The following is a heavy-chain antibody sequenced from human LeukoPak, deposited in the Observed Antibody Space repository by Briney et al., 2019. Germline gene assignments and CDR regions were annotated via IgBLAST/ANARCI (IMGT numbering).Heavy chain of an antibody. Sequence: QPGGSLRLSCAASGFTFSSYAMHWVRQAPGKGLEWVAVISYDGSNKYYADSVKGRFTISRENSKNTLYLQMNSLRAEDTAVYYCARTDTAMVFGKKDYFDYWGQGTLVTVSS. V-gene: IGHV3-30-3*01. D-gene: IGHD5-18*01. CDR3: ARTDTAMVFGKKDYFDY. CDR2: ISYDGSNK. J-gene: IGHJ4*02. CDR1: GFTFSSYA.